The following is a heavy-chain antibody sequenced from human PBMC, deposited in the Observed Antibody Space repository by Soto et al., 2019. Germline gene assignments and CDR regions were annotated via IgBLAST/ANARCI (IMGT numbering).Heavy chain of an antibody. Sequence: XSVKVSCKASGCTFTRYGISWVRQAPGQVLEWMGGXSAYNXNTNYAQKLQGXVTMTTDTSTSTAYMELRSLRYDDTDVYYCARMYSSGWFDYWGKGTLVTVSS. D-gene: IGHD6-19*01. V-gene: IGHV1-18*01. CDR3: ARMYSSGWFDY. CDR1: GCTFTRYG. J-gene: IGHJ4*02. CDR2: XSAYNXNT.